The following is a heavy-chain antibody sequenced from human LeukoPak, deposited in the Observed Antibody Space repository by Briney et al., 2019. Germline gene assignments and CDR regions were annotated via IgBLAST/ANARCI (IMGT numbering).Heavy chain of an antibody. Sequence: GGSLRLSCADSGFTFSSYGMSGVRQAPGKGLEWVSAISGSGGSTYYADSVKGRFTISRDNSKNTRSLQMNSLRDEDTAVYYCVENTMVRGVISWGQGTLVTVSS. J-gene: IGHJ5*02. D-gene: IGHD3-10*01. V-gene: IGHV3-23*01. CDR2: ISGSGGST. CDR1: GFTFSSYG. CDR3: VENTMVRGVIS.